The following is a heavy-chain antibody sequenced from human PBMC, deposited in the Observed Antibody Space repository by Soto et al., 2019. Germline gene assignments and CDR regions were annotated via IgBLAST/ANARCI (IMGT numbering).Heavy chain of an antibody. CDR3: ARDRDSRPFQFDY. D-gene: IGHD3-22*01. CDR1: GYTFTSYY. J-gene: IGHJ4*02. CDR2: INPSGGST. Sequence: ASVKVSCKASGYTFTSYYMHWARQAPGQGLEWMGIINPSGGSTSYAQKFQGRVTITRDTSASTAYMELSSLRSEDTAVYYCARDRDSRPFQFDYWGQGTLVTVSS. V-gene: IGHV1-46*01.